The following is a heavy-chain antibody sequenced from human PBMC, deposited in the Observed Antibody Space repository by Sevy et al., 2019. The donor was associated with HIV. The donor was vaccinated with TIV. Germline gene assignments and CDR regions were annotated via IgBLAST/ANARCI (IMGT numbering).Heavy chain of an antibody. CDR2: IMPSGIT. J-gene: IGHJ4*02. CDR1: GGSPSGYY. D-gene: IGHD1-26*01. V-gene: IGHV4-34*01. Sequence: SETLSLTCAVYGGSPSGYYWSRIRQPPGKGLEWIGEIMPSGITNYNPSLKSRVSISIDTSKNQFSLKVNSVTAADTAIYYCARGQWEHPFWGQGTQVTVSS. CDR3: ARGQWEHPF.